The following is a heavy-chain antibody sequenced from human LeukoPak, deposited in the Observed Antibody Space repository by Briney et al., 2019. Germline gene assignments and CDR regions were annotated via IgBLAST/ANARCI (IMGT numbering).Heavy chain of an antibody. V-gene: IGHV3-30*03. CDR1: GFTFSSYG. CDR2: ISHDDSNK. J-gene: IGHJ6*02. D-gene: IGHD3-10*01. Sequence: GGSLRLSCVASGFTFSSYGMHWVRQAPGKGLEWVAVISHDDSNKYYADSVKGRFSISRDNSKNTLYLQMNSLRTEDTAVYYCAREPAFYYYGSGSDYYYGMDVWGQGTTVTVSS. CDR3: AREPAFYYYGSGSDYYYGMDV.